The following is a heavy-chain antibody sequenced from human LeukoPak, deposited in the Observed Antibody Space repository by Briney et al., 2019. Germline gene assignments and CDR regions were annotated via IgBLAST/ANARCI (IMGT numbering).Heavy chain of an antibody. CDR1: GGSISSSTYY. CDR2: INYSGSI. D-gene: IGHD3-22*01. CDR3: ARGYYDSSGYFAFDP. Sequence: PSETLSLTCTVSGGSISSSTYYWGWIRQPPGKGLEWIGSINYSGSIFYNPSLKSRVTISVDTSKNQFSLKLSSVTAADTAVYYCARGYYDSSGYFAFDPWGQGTLVTVSS. J-gene: IGHJ5*02. V-gene: IGHV4-39*07.